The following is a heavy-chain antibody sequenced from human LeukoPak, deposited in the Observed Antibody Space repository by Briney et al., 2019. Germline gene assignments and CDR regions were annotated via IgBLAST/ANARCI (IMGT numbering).Heavy chain of an antibody. J-gene: IGHJ5*02. Sequence: SETLSLTCTVSGGSISSGSYYRSWIRQPAGKGLEWIGRIYTSGSTNYNPSLKSRVTISVDTSKNQFSLKLSSVTAADTAVYYCARGSSGFNWFDPWGQGTLVTVSS. V-gene: IGHV4-61*02. CDR1: GGSISSGSYY. CDR3: ARGSSGFNWFDP. CDR2: IYTSGST. D-gene: IGHD3-22*01.